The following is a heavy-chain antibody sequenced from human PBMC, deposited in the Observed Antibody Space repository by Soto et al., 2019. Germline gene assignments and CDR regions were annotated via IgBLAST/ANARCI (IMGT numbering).Heavy chain of an antibody. CDR2: IYYSGST. D-gene: IGHD6-25*01. V-gene: IGHV4-30-4*01. CDR1: GGSISSGDYY. J-gene: IGHJ4*02. CDR3: ARDSQAADYFDY. Sequence: QVQLQESGPGLVKPSQTLSLTCTVSGGSISSGDYYWSWIRQPPGKGLEWIGYIYYSGSTYYNPSLKSRVTISVDTAKHQFSLKLSSVTAADTAVYCCARDSQAADYFDYWGQGTLVTVSS.